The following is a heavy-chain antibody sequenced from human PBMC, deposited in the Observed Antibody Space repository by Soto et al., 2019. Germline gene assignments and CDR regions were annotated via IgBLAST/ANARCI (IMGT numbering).Heavy chain of an antibody. J-gene: IGHJ3*02. Sequence: GESLKISCKGSGYSFSSHWIGWVRQMPGKGLEWMGIIYPGDSDTRYSPSFQGRFTISRDNSKNTLYLQMNSLRAEDTAVYYCARDLGYDYIWGSYRHHDAFDIWGQGTMVTVSS. V-gene: IGHV5-51*01. CDR3: ARDLGYDYIWGSYRHHDAFDI. CDR1: GYSFSSHW. CDR2: IYPGDSDT. D-gene: IGHD3-16*02.